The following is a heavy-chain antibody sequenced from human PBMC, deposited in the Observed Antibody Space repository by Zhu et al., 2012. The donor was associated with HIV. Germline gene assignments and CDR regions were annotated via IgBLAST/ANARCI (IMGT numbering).Heavy chain of an antibody. CDR1: GFTFSYYG. D-gene: IGHD1-26*01. V-gene: IGHV3-30*02. J-gene: IGHJ1*01. CDR3: AKEGRDLVGXSQKYIQS. Sequence: QVQLVESEGGVVQPGGSLRLSCAASGFTFSYYGMHWVRQAPGKGLEWVTFIRSDGSKKYYVDSVKGRFTISRDNSKSAVYLQMNSLRPEDTAVYYCAKEGRDLVGXSQKYIQSWGQGTLVTVSS. CDR2: IRSDGSKK.